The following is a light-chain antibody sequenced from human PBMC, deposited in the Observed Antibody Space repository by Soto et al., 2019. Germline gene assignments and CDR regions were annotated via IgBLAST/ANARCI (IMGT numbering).Light chain of an antibody. J-gene: IGLJ3*02. CDR1: TSDVGAYNY. Sequence: QSALTQPASVSGSPGQLITISCTGTTSDVGAYNYVSWYQQHPGQAPQLVIYDVTNRPSGVSNRFSGSKSGNTASLTISGLQAEDEADDYCSSYTSSSTLVFGGGTKLTVL. CDR2: DVT. V-gene: IGLV2-14*03. CDR3: SSYTSSSTLV.